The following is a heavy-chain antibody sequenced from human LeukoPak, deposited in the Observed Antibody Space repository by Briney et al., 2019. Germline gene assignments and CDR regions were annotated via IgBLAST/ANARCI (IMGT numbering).Heavy chain of an antibody. Sequence: PGGSLRLSCAASGFTFSSYGMHWVRQAPGKGLEWVAVISYDGINKYYADSVKGRFTISRDNSKSTLYPQMNNLRAEDTAVFYCAKSLYGDYAPRNYGMDVWGQATTVTVSS. J-gene: IGHJ6*02. CDR3: AKSLYGDYAPRNYGMDV. CDR1: GFTFSSYG. CDR2: ISYDGINK. V-gene: IGHV3-30*18. D-gene: IGHD4-17*01.